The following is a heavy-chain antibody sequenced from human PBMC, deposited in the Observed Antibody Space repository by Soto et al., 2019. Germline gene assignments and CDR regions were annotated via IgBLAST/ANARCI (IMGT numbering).Heavy chain of an antibody. CDR3: ATGTSSWFDS. CDR1: GGSISRDSYY. Sequence: KASETLSLTCSVSGGSISRDSYYWTWIRQHPGKGLEWIGYIYYTGITHYSPSLRTRVTISVDTSNNQFSLNLSSVTAADTAVYYCATGTSSWFDSWGQGTLVTVSS. CDR2: IYYTGIT. V-gene: IGHV4-31*03. D-gene: IGHD1-1*01. J-gene: IGHJ5*01.